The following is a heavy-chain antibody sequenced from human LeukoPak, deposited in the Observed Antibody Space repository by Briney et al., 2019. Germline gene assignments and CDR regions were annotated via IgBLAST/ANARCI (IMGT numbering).Heavy chain of an antibody. Sequence: GGSLRLSCAASGFTFSSYAMHWVRQAPGKGLEWVSSISSSSSYIYYADSVKGRFTISRDNAKNSLYLQMNSLRAEDTAVYYCARDGYSSGWGVFDYWGQGTLVTVSS. V-gene: IGHV3-21*01. CDR3: ARDGYSSGWGVFDY. CDR2: ISSSSSYI. J-gene: IGHJ4*02. CDR1: GFTFSSYA. D-gene: IGHD6-19*01.